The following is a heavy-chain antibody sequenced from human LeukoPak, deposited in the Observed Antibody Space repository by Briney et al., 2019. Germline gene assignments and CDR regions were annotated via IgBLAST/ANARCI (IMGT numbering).Heavy chain of an antibody. CDR1: GYTFTGYY. CDR3: AVLWYGELLTFDY. Sequence: ASLKVSCKASGYTFTGYYMHWVRQAPGQGLEWMGWINPNSGGTNYAQKVQGRVTMTRDTSISTAYMELSRLRADDTAVYYCAVLWYGELLTFDYWGQGTLVTVSS. D-gene: IGHD3-10*01. CDR2: INPNSGGT. J-gene: IGHJ4*02. V-gene: IGHV1-2*02.